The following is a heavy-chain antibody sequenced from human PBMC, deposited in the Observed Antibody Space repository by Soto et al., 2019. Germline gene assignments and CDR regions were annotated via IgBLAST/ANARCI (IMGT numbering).Heavy chain of an antibody. Sequence: QVPLQQWGAGLLKPSETLSLTCAVYGGSFSGHYWSWIRQPPGKGLEWIGEINHSGSTNQNPSLKSRLSISVDTSKNQFSLKLRSVTAADTAVYYCARGIKIIVAPDKYSFDSWGQGTLVTVSS. D-gene: IGHD5-12*01. CDR3: ARGIKIIVAPDKYSFDS. CDR1: GGSFSGHY. V-gene: IGHV4-34*01. CDR2: INHSGST. J-gene: IGHJ4*02.